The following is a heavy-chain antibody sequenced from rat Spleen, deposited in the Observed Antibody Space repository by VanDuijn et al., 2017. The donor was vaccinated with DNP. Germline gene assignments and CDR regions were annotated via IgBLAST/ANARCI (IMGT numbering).Heavy chain of an antibody. CDR3: TRGGTYYFDY. CDR2: ISASGVST. CDR1: GFTVSNYG. Sequence: EVLLVGSEGSLAQSGRSLKLSCADSGFTVSNYGIAWVRQATKKGLEWVASISASGVSTSYRDSVNGRFTVSRDDSTSTLYLQMDSLRSEDTATYYCTRGGTYYFDYWGQGVLVTVSS. V-gene: IGHV5-19*01. J-gene: IGHJ2*01. D-gene: IGHD4-3*01.